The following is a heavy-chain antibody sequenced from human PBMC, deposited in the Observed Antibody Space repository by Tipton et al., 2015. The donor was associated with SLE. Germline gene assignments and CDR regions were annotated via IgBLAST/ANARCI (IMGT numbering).Heavy chain of an antibody. J-gene: IGHJ1*01. Sequence: SLRLSCAASGFTFSSYAMSWVRQAPGKGLEWVSVIYSGGSTYYADSVKGRFTISRDNSKNTLYLQMNSLRAEDTAVYYCAIDGAGTYFQHWGQGTLVTVSS. CDR1: GFTFSSYA. CDR3: AIDGAGTYFQH. CDR2: IYSGGST. V-gene: IGHV3-23*03. D-gene: IGHD6-13*01.